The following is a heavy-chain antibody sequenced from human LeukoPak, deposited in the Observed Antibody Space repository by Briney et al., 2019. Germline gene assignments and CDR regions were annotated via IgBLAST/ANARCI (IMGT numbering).Heavy chain of an antibody. J-gene: IGHJ4*02. CDR2: IYYSGST. CDR1: GGSISSYY. D-gene: IGHD5-18*01. CDR3: ARSRPTAMVTRWFDY. V-gene: IGHV4-59*01. Sequence: PSETLSLTCTVSGGSISSYYWSWIRQPPGKGLEWIGYIYYSGSTNYNPSLKSRVTISVDTSKNQFSLKLSSVTAADTAAYYCARSRPTAMVTRWFDYWGQGTLVTVSS.